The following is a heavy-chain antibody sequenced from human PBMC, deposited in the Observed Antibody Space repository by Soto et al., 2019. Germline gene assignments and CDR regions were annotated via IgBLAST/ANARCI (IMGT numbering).Heavy chain of an antibody. CDR3: ARLTETVTTFVY. CDR2: IKQEGSVK. Sequence: EVPLVESGGGLVQPGGSLRLSCEASGFALSTYWMSWVRQAPGKGLEWVANIKQEGSVKHYVDSVRGRFAISRDNAKNSLFLHMNSLSAEDTAVYYCARLTETVTTFVYWGQGTPVTVSS. J-gene: IGHJ4*02. V-gene: IGHV3-7*03. D-gene: IGHD1-1*01. CDR1: GFALSTYW.